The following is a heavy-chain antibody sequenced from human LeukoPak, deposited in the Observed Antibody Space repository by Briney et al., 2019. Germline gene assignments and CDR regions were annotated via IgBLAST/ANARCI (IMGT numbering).Heavy chain of an antibody. CDR1: GYTFTSYA. J-gene: IGHJ4*02. V-gene: IGHV7-4-1*02. Sequence: ASVKVSCKASGYTFTSYAMNWVRQAPGQGLEWMGWINTNTGNPTYAQGFTGRFVFSLDTSVSTAYLQISSLKAEDTAVYYCARDLHYYDSSGYHEWGQGTLVTVSS. D-gene: IGHD3-22*01. CDR2: INTNTGNP. CDR3: ARDLHYYDSSGYHE.